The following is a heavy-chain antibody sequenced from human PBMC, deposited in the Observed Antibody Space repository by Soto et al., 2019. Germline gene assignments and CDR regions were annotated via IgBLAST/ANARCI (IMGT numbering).Heavy chain of an antibody. D-gene: IGHD6-19*01. V-gene: IGHV4-59*01. Sequence: SETLSLTCSVSGGSISGSYWSWIRQSPGKGLEWLGYVYYTGSTNYSPSLRSRVSISVDTSKNEFSLRLSSVTAADTAVYFCVRSVAVPGAHIDYWGQGTQVTVSS. CDR2: VYYTGST. CDR3: VRSVAVPGAHIDY. J-gene: IGHJ4*02. CDR1: GGSISGSY.